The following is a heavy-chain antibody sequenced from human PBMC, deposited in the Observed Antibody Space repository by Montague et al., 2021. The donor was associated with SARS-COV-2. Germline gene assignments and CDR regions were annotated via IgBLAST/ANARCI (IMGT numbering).Heavy chain of an antibody. CDR3: ARGMIRGVTTPFDY. V-gene: IGHV4-39*02. CDR1: SGSIISSGYY. CDR2: IYYSGTT. D-gene: IGHD3-10*01. J-gene: IGHJ4*02. Sequence: SETLSLTCSVSSGSIISSGYYWGWIRQPPGQELEWIGNIYYSGTTYSNPSLQSRGTISVDTSKNHLSLRLSSVTAADTAVYFCARGMIRGVTTPFDYWGQGSQVTVSS.